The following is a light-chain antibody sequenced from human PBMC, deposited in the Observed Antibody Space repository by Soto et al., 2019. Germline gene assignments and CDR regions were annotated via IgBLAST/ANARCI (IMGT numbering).Light chain of an antibody. Sequence: DIQMTQSPSSLSASVGDRFTITWRASQNIDSYLNWYQQRPGKAPKLLIHDASSLQSGVPSRFSGSGSGTDFALTINSLQPEDFATYYCQHYNSYSEAFGQGTKVDIK. CDR3: QHYNSYSEA. CDR1: QNIDSY. J-gene: IGKJ1*01. CDR2: DAS. V-gene: IGKV1-39*01.